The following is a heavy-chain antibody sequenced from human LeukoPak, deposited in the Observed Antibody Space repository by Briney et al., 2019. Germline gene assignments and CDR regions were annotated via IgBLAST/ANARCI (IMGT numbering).Heavy chain of an antibody. CDR3: ARVFGAGYSDY. D-gene: IGHD4/OR15-4a*01. Sequence: GGSLRLSCAASGFTFTSYWMTWVRQAPGKGLEWVATIKQDGSEKYYVDSVKGRFTISRDNAKNSLYLQMNSLRAEDTAVYYCARVFGAGYSDYWGQGTLVTVSS. V-gene: IGHV3-7*01. CDR1: GFTFTSYW. J-gene: IGHJ4*02. CDR2: IKQDGSEK.